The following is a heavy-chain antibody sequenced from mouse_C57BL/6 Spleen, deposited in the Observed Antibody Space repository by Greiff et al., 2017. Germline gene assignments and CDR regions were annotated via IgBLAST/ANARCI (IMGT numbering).Heavy chain of an antibody. V-gene: IGHV1-64*01. J-gene: IGHJ1*03. CDR2: IHPNSGST. CDR3: ARSGSSLNWYFDV. CDR1: GYTFTSYW. D-gene: IGHD1-1*01. Sequence: QVQLKQPGAELVKPGASVKLSCKASGYTFTSYWMHWVKQRPGQGLEWIGMIHPNSGSTNYNEKFKSKATLTVDKSSSTAYMQLSSLTSEDSAVYYCARSGSSLNWYFDVWGTGTTVTVSS.